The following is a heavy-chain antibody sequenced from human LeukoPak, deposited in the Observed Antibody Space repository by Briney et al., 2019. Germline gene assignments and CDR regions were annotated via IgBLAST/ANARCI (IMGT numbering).Heavy chain of an antibody. CDR3: ARHSALTTFTFDY. J-gene: IGHJ4*02. Sequence: PSETLSLTCTVSGGSIYSSNYFWGWVRQPPGKGLEWIGSIYYSGSSYYSPSLRSRVTISVDTSKNRFSLKLSSVTAADTAVYYCARHSALTTFTFDYWGQGTLVTVSS. CDR1: GGSIYSSNYF. D-gene: IGHD2/OR15-2a*01. V-gene: IGHV4-39*01. CDR2: IYYSGSS.